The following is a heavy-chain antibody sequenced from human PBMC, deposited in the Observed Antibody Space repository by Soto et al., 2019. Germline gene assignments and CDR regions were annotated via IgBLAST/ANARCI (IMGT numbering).Heavy chain of an antibody. CDR1: GYTFTSYG. CDR3: ARVCSSTSCYTVWDAFDI. V-gene: IGHV1-18*04. J-gene: IGHJ3*02. D-gene: IGHD2-2*02. CDR2: ISAYNSNT. Sequence: ASVKVSCKASGYTFTSYGISWVRQAPGQRLEWMGWISAYNSNTNYAQKLQGRVTMTTDTSTSTAYMELRSLRSDDTAVYYCARVCSSTSCYTVWDAFDIWGQGTMVTVSS.